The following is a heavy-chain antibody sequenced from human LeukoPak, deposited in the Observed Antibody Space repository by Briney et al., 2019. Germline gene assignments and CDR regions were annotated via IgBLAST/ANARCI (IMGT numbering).Heavy chain of an antibody. V-gene: IGHV3-7*01. CDR1: GFTFSTYW. Sequence: PGGSLRLSCAASGFTFSTYWMTWVRQAPGKGLEWVANINEDGGGRYYVDSVEGRFTISRDTSKNSLYLQMNSLRAEDTAVYYCARENTIFGYMDVWGKGTTVTVSS. CDR3: ARENTIFGYMDV. J-gene: IGHJ6*03. CDR2: INEDGGGR. D-gene: IGHD3-3*01.